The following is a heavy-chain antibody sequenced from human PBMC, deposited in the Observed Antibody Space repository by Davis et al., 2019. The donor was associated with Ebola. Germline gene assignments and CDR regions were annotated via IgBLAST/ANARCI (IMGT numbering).Heavy chain of an antibody. CDR3: ARGGGIVGATWGDGYYYYGMDV. Sequence: GGSLRLSCAASGFTFSGSAIHWVRQASGKGLEWLGRIRSKANSYATAYEASVKDRFTISRDDSKNTAYLQMNSLRAEDTAVYYCARGGGIVGATWGDGYYYYGMDVWGQGTTVTVSS. CDR1: GFTFSGSA. CDR2: IRSKANSYAT. J-gene: IGHJ6*02. V-gene: IGHV3-73*01. D-gene: IGHD1-26*01.